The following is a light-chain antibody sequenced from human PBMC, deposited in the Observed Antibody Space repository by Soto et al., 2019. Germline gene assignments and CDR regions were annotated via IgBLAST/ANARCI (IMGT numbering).Light chain of an antibody. CDR3: SSYTATTTSYV. CDR1: NSDVGGYNY. V-gene: IGLV2-14*03. CDR2: DVS. J-gene: IGLJ1*01. Sequence: QSALAQPASVSESPGQSITISCTGTNSDVGGYNYVSWYQQHPGKVPKLMIYDVSNRPSGVSNRFSGSKSGNTASLTISGLQAEDEADYYCSSYTATTTSYVFGTGTKATVL.